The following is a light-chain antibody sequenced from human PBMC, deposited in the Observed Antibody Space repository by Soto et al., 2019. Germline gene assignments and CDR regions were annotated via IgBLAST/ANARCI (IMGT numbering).Light chain of an antibody. Sequence: DIQMTQSPSSVSASVGDRVTITCRASQRGGGWLVWYQQKPGKAPKALIYGASLLLSGVPSRFSGSGSGTEFTLTISSLQPEDFATYYCQQATSFPPVRAFGGGTKVDNK. CDR3: QQATSFPPVRA. V-gene: IGKV1-12*01. CDR2: GAS. J-gene: IGKJ4*01. CDR1: QRGGGW.